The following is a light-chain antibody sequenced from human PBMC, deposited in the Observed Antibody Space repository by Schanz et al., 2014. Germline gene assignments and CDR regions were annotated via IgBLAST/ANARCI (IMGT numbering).Light chain of an antibody. V-gene: IGLV2-11*01. J-gene: IGLJ3*02. CDR3: CSYAGSYTWV. CDR1: SSDVGGYKY. Sequence: QSALTQPASVSGSPGQSITISCTGTSSDVGGYKYVSWYQKHPGKAPKLMIYDVSNRPSGVPDRFSGSKSGNTASLTISGLQAEDEADYYCCSYAGSYTWVFGGGTKLTVL. CDR2: DVS.